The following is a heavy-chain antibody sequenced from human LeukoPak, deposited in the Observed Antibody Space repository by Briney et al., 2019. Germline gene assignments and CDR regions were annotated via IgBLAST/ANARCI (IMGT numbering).Heavy chain of an antibody. CDR3: AKVDGYNSGWYDY. D-gene: IGHD6-19*01. V-gene: IGHV3-9*01. CDR2: ISWNSGNI. Sequence: GGSLRLSCAASGFTFSSYGMHWVRQPPGKGLEWVSGISWNSGNIGYADSVKGRFTISRDNAKNSLYLQMDSLRAEDTAFYYCAKVDGYNSGWYDYWGQGTLVTVSS. J-gene: IGHJ4*02. CDR1: GFTFSSYG.